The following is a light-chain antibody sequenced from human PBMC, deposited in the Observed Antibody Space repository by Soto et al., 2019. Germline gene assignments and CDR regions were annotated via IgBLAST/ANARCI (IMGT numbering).Light chain of an antibody. CDR2: GAS. V-gene: IGKV3-15*01. CDR3: QQYNAWPYT. J-gene: IGKJ2*01. CDR1: QSVSSK. Sequence: EIVMTQSPATLSAFPGERATLSCRASQSVSSKLVWYQQKPGQAPRLLIYGASTRATGIPARFSGSGSGTEFTLTISSLQSEDFAVYYCQQYNAWPYTFGQGTKLEIK.